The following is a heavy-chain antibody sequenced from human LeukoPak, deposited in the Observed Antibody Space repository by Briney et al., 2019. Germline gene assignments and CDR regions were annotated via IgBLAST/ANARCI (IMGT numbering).Heavy chain of an antibody. D-gene: IGHD1-26*01. Sequence: GGSLRLSCTASGFVFSTYSMNWVRQAPGKGLEWISWMSGSGSTMYYADSVEGRFTISRDNPKNSLFLQMNSLRAEDTAIYYCARVPNALSFDGSDDWGQGTLVTVSS. V-gene: IGHV3-48*01. CDR2: MSGSGSTM. CDR3: ARVPNALSFDGSDD. J-gene: IGHJ4*02. CDR1: GFVFSTYS.